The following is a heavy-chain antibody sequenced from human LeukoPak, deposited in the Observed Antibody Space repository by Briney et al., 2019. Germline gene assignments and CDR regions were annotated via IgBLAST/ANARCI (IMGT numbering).Heavy chain of an antibody. Sequence: PSETLSLTCTVSGGSISSSSYYWGWLRQPPGKGLEWIGSIYYSGSTYYNPSLKSRVTISVDTSKNQFSLKLSSVTAADTAVYYCARLGYCSGVSCYEFLYYYYYMDVWGKGTTVTVSS. CDR1: GGSISSSSYY. CDR2: IYYSGST. J-gene: IGHJ6*03. V-gene: IGHV4-39*01. CDR3: ARLGYCSGVSCYEFLYYYYYMDV. D-gene: IGHD2-15*01.